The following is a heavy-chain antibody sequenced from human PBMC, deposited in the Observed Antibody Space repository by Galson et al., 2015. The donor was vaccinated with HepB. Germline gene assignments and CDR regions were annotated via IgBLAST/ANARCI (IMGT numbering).Heavy chain of an antibody. J-gene: IGHJ5*02. V-gene: IGHV4-61*02. CDR3: ARDIVVVPAAIGLFDP. CDR2: IYTSGST. D-gene: IGHD2-2*02. Sequence: TLSLTCTVSGGSISSGSYYWSWIRQPAGKGLEWIGRIYTSGSTNYNPSLKSRVTMSVDTSKNQFSLKLSSVTAADTAVYYCARDIVVVPAAIGLFDPWGQGTLVTVSS. CDR1: GGSISSGSYY.